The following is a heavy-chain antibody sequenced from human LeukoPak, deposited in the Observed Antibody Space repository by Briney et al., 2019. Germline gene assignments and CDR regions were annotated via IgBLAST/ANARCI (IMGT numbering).Heavy chain of an antibody. V-gene: IGHV3-48*04. D-gene: IGHD3-16*01. Sequence: GGSLRLSCAASGLTFSSYSMNWVRQAPGKGLEWVSFVSISSGTIYYADSVKGRFSISRDNAKSSLDLQMNSLRAEDTAVYYCARAMSTFGGVRNYFDSWGQGTLVTVSS. CDR1: GLTFSSYS. CDR3: ARAMSTFGGVRNYFDS. CDR2: VSISSGTI. J-gene: IGHJ4*02.